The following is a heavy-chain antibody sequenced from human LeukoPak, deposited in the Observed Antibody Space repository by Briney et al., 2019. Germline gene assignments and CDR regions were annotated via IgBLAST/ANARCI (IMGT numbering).Heavy chain of an antibody. Sequence: PSETLSLTCTVSGGSISSYYWSWIRQPPGKGLEWIGYIYYRGSTNYNPSLKSRVTISVDTSKNQFSLKLSSVTAADTAVYYCAREEVLYYFDYWGQGTLVTVSS. CDR2: IYYRGST. J-gene: IGHJ4*02. D-gene: IGHD2-15*01. CDR3: AREEVLYYFDY. V-gene: IGHV4-59*01. CDR1: GGSISSYY.